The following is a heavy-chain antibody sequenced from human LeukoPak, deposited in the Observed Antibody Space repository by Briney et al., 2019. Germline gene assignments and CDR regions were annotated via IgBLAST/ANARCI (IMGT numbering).Heavy chain of an antibody. D-gene: IGHD4-17*01. Sequence: ASVKVSCKASGYTFTSYDINWVRQATGQGLEWMGWMNPNSGNTGYAQKFQGRVTMTRNTSISTAYMVLSSLRSEDTAVSYCARDYGDFQNWFDPWGQGTLVTVSS. CDR3: ARDYGDFQNWFDP. J-gene: IGHJ5*02. CDR1: GYTFTSYD. CDR2: MNPNSGNT. V-gene: IGHV1-8*01.